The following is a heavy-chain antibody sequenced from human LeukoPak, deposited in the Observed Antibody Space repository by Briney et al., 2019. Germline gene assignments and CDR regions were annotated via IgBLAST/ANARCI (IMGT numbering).Heavy chain of an antibody. CDR2: IYPGDSDT. V-gene: IGHV5-51*01. CDR1: GYSFTSYW. D-gene: IGHD6-19*01. J-gene: IGHJ3*01. CDR3: AGTFIAVAGYDAFDV. Sequence: GESLKISCKGSGYSFTSYWIAWVRQMPGKGLEWMGIIYPGDSDTRYSPSFQGQVTISADKSISTTYPQWSSLKASDTAMYYCAGTFIAVAGYDAFDVWGQGTMVTVSS.